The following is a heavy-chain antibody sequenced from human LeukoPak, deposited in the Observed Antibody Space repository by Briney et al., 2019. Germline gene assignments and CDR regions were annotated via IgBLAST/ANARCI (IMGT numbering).Heavy chain of an antibody. J-gene: IGHJ3*02. D-gene: IGHD3-22*01. CDR2: IYYSGST. CDR3: ASHRDYYGSSGYWTPSAFDI. V-gene: IGHV4-59*08. CDR1: GGSISSYY. Sequence: SETLSLTCTVSGGSISSYYWSWLRPPPGKGLEWSGHIYYSGSTNYNTSRKSRVTLSVDTSKNQSSLKLSSVAAADTAVYYCASHRDYYGSSGYWTPSAFDIWGQGTMVTVSS.